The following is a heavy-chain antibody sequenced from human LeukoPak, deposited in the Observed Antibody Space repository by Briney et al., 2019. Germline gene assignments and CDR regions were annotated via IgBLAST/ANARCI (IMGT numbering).Heavy chain of an antibody. V-gene: IGHV1-69*05. Sequence: SVKVSCKASGYTFTSYGISWVRQAPGQGLEWMGGIIPIFGTANYAQKFQGRVTITTDESTSTAYMELSSLRSEDTAVYYCARESFGVHNPGFDYWGQGTLVTVSS. CDR2: IIPIFGTA. D-gene: IGHD3-16*01. J-gene: IGHJ4*02. CDR1: GYTFTSYG. CDR3: ARESFGVHNPGFDY.